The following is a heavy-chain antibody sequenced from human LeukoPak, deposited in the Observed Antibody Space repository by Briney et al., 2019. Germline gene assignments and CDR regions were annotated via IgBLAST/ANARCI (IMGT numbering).Heavy chain of an antibody. CDR2: IYYSGST. CDR3: VRGHYAEIDY. J-gene: IGHJ4*02. D-gene: IGHD4-17*01. CDR1: GGSISSGGYY. V-gene: IGHV4-31*03. Sequence: SETLSLTCTVSGGSISSGGYYWSWIRQHPGKGLEWIGYIYYSGSTYYHPSLKSRVTISVDTSKNQFSLKLSSVTAADTAVYYCVRGHYAEIDYWGQGTLVTVSS.